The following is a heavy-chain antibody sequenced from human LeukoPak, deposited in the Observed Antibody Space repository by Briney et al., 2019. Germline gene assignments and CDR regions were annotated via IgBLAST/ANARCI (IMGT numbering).Heavy chain of an antibody. CDR1: GYTFTGYY. CDR2: IDPRSGGT. CDR3: ASGWSSYYAFDY. D-gene: IGHD3-3*01. V-gene: IGHV1-2*02. Sequence: ASVTVSCKTSGYTFTGYYLHWVRRAPGQGLEWMGWIDPRSGGTNFQGRVTMTRDVSITTGYLKLSGLTSDDTALYYCASGWSSYYAFDYWGQGTLVTVSS. J-gene: IGHJ4*02.